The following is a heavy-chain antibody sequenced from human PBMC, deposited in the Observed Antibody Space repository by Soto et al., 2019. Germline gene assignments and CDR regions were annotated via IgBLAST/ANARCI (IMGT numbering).Heavy chain of an antibody. CDR3: ARYCSGGSCYSLDAFDI. CDR1: GYTFTGYY. V-gene: IGHV1-2*02. Sequence: ASVKVSCKASGYTFTGYYMHWVRQAPGQGLEWMGWINPNSGGTNYAQKFQGRVTMTRDTSISTAYMELSRLRSDDTAVYYCARYCSGGSCYSLDAFDIWGQGTMVTVSS. D-gene: IGHD2-15*01. J-gene: IGHJ3*02. CDR2: INPNSGGT.